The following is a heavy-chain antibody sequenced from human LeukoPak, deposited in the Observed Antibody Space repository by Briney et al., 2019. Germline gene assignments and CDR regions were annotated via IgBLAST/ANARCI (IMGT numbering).Heavy chain of an antibody. CDR1: GFTFSNYA. J-gene: IGHJ4*02. D-gene: IGHD2-2*02. CDR3: AKQGAYTTPDHSDY. Sequence: GGSLRLSCAASGFTFSNYAMSWVRQAPGKGLEWVSTISGTGGNTYYADSVKGRFSLPKNISPSTLYLQMNSPTADNTAVYYCAKQGAYTTPDHSDYWGQGTLVTVSS. CDR2: ISGTGGNT. V-gene: IGHV3-23*01.